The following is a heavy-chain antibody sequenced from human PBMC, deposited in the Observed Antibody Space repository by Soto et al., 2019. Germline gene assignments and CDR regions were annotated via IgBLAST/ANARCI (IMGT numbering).Heavy chain of an antibody. CDR3: AAAPRDYYYYYGMDV. V-gene: IGHV1-58*01. CDR2: IVVGSGNT. J-gene: IGHJ6*02. Sequence: SVKVSCKASGFTFTSSAVQWVRQARGQRLEWIGWIVVGSGNTNYAQKFQERVTITRDMSTSTAYMELSSLRSEDTAVYYCAAAPRDYYYYYGMDVWGRGTTVT. CDR1: GFTFTSSA.